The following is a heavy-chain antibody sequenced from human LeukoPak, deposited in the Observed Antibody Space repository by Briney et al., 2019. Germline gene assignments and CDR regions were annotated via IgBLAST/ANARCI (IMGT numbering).Heavy chain of an antibody. V-gene: IGHV3-23*01. Sequence: TGGSLRLSCAASGFMFGTYAMSWVRQAPGKGLGWVAAITATATTSYFADSVKGRFTISRDNSRNTLYLQMSSLRADDTAIYYCAKDRRVRGYYFLGRGGYLDYWGQGSLVTVSS. CDR3: AKDRRVRGYYFLGRGGYLDY. J-gene: IGHJ4*02. CDR2: ITATATTS. CDR1: GFMFGTYA. D-gene: IGHD3-3*01.